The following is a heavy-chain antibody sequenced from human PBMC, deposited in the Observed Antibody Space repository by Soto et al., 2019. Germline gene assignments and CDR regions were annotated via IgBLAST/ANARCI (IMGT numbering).Heavy chain of an antibody. CDR1: GGTFSKYS. J-gene: IGHJ4*02. CDR3: XXGXAPDVDY. CDR2: IIPFLGVT. Sequence: QVPLVQSGAEVKKPGSSVKVSCKASGGTFSKYSITWIRQAPGQGLEWMGRIIPFLGVTNYAQKFKGRVTITADKXXXXXXXXXXXXXXXXXXXXXXXXGXAPDVDYWLQATLITVSS. V-gene: IGHV1-69*02.